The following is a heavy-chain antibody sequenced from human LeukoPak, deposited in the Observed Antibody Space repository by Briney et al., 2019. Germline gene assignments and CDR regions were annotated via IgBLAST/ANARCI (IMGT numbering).Heavy chain of an antibody. V-gene: IGHV3-7*01. J-gene: IGHJ3*02. CDR3: ARDWLWYYYDSSGSQRADAFDI. CDR2: IKQDGSEK. D-gene: IGHD3-22*01. Sequence: GGSLKLSCAASGFTFSSYWMSWVRQAPGKGLEWVANIKQDGSEKYYVDSVKGRFTISRDNAKNSLYLQMNSLRAEDTAVYYCARDWLWYYYDSSGSQRADAFDIWGQGTMVTVSS. CDR1: GFTFSSYW.